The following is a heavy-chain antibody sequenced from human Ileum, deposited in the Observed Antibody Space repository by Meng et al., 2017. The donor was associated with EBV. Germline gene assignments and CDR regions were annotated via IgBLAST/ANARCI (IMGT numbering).Heavy chain of an antibody. CDR3: ARVVEGATSWLDR. V-gene: IGHV1-18*01. CDR2: ISAFNGNT. D-gene: IGHD1-26*01. CDR1: GYTFTSYG. J-gene: IGHJ5*02. Sequence: QVRLWQSVGEVNKPGASVTVSCKASGYTFTSYGINWVRQAPGQGLEWMGWISAFNGNTDYAQKFQGRVTMTTDTSTTTTYMELRSLRSDDTAVYYCARVVEGATSWLDRWGQGTLVTVSS.